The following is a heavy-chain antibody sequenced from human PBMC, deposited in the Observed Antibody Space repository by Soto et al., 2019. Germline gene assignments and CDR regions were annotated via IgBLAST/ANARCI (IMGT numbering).Heavy chain of an antibody. D-gene: IGHD3-16*01. CDR1: GGSISSYY. J-gene: IGHJ4*02. Sequence: ASETLSLTCTVSGGSISSYYWSWIRQPPGKGLEWIGYIYYSGSTNYNPSLKSRVTISVDTSKNQFSLRAEDTAVYYCARVFGGLYYFDYWGQGTLVTVSS. CDR3: ARVFGGLYYFDY. CDR2: IYYSGST. V-gene: IGHV4-59*12.